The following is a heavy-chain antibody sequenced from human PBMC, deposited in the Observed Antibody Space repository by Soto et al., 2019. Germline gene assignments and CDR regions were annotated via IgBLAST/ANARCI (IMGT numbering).Heavy chain of an antibody. CDR1: GGTFSSYA. CDR2: IIPIFGTA. Sequence: SVKVSCKASGGTFSSYAISWVRQAPGQGLEWMGGIIPIFGTANYAQKFQGRVTITADESTSTAYMELSSLRSEDTAVYYCAREYCSGGSCYSTLYGDYLDYWGQGTLVTVSS. J-gene: IGHJ4*02. CDR3: AREYCSGGSCYSTLYGDYLDY. V-gene: IGHV1-69*13. D-gene: IGHD2-15*01.